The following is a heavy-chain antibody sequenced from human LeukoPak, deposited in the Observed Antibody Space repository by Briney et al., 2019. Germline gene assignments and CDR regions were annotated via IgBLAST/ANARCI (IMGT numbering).Heavy chain of an antibody. CDR2: IRHDGTNK. CDR1: GFTFSSYG. CDR3: AKDRGGYSSGWYDY. J-gene: IGHJ4*02. V-gene: IGHV3-30*02. Sequence: PGGSLRLSCAASGFTFSSYGVHWVRQAPGKGLEWVAFIRHDGTNKYNADSVKGRFTISRDNSKNTLYLQMISLRAEDTAVYYCAKDRGGYSSGWYDYWGQGTLVTVSS. D-gene: IGHD6-19*01.